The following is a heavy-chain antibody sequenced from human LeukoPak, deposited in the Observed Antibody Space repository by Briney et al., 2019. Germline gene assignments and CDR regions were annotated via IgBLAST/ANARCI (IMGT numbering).Heavy chain of an antibody. CDR1: GGSISSRNYY. Sequence: ASETLSLTCTVSGGSISSRNYYWGWIRQPPGKGLEWIGSIYYSGSTYYNSSLKSRVTISVDTSKNQFSLNLSSVTAADTAVYYCARNDYGNYGPLDYWGQGTLVTVSS. D-gene: IGHD4-11*01. J-gene: IGHJ4*02. CDR2: IYYSGST. CDR3: ARNDYGNYGPLDY. V-gene: IGHV4-39*01.